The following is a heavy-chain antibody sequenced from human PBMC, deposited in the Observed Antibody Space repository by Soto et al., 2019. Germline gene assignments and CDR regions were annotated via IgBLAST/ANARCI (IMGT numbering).Heavy chain of an antibody. D-gene: IGHD6-6*01. Sequence: GGSLRLSCAASGFTFSSYSMNWVRQAPGKGLEWVSYISSSSSTIYYADSVKGRFTISRDNAKNSLYLQMNSLRAEDTAVYYCAVDYSSFEVLWFDPWGQGTLVTVSS. CDR3: AVDYSSFEVLWFDP. V-gene: IGHV3-48*01. J-gene: IGHJ5*02. CDR2: ISSSSSTI. CDR1: GFTFSSYS.